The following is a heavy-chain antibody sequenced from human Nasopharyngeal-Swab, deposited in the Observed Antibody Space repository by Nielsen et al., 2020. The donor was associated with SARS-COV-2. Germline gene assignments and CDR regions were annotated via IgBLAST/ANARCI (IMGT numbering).Heavy chain of an antibody. CDR2: INHSGST. J-gene: IGHJ4*02. D-gene: IGHD6-19*01. Sequence: SETLSLTCAVYGGSFSGYYWSWIRQPPGKGLEWIGEINHSGSTNYNPSLKSRVTISVDTSKNQFSLKLSSVTAADTAVYYCARSYSSGWGLFDYWGQGTLVTVSS. CDR1: GGSFSGYY. CDR3: ARSYSSGWGLFDY. V-gene: IGHV4-34*01.